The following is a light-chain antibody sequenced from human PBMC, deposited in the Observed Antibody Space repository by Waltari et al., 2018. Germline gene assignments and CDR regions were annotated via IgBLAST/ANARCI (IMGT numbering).Light chain of an antibody. CDR3: QTWDTNTGV. V-gene: IGLV3-1*01. CDR2: PDS. Sequence: SYDLIQPPSVSESPGQTATITCSGDALGNTYVYWYQQKSGQSPILVIYPDSNRPSGIPERFSGSNSENTATLTIRGTQALDEGDFYCQTWDTNTGVFGGGTKLTVL. CDR1: ALGNTY. J-gene: IGLJ2*01.